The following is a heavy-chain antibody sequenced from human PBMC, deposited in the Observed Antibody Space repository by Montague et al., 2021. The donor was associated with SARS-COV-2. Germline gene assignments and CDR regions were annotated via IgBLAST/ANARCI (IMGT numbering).Heavy chain of an antibody. Sequence: SETLPLTCTVSGGSISSYYWSWIRQPPGEGLEWIGYIYYSGSTNYNPSLKSRVTISVDTSKNQFSLKLSSVTAADTAVYYCARVFPRWLQFDPYFDYWGQGTLVTVSS. V-gene: IGHV4-59*01. D-gene: IGHD5-24*01. CDR2: IYYSGST. CDR1: GGSISSYY. J-gene: IGHJ4*02. CDR3: ARVFPRWLQFDPYFDY.